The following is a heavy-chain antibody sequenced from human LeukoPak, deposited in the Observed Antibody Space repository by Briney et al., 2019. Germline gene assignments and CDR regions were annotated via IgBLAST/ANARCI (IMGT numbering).Heavy chain of an antibody. V-gene: IGHV4-59*01. Sequence: SETLSLTCTVSGGSISSYYWSWIRQPPGKGLEWIGYIYYSGSTNYNPSLKSRVTISVDTSKNQFSLKLSSVTAADTAVYYCGRDRYYYDSSGYYLLDYWGQGTLVTVSS. CDR1: GGSISSYY. J-gene: IGHJ4*02. D-gene: IGHD3-22*01. CDR3: GRDRYYYDSSGYYLLDY. CDR2: IYYSGST.